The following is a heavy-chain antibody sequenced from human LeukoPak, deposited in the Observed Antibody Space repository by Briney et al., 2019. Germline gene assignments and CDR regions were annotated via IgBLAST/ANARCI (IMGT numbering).Heavy chain of an antibody. D-gene: IGHD5-24*01. Sequence: GGSLRLSCAASGFTFSSYSMNWVRQAPGKGLEWVSYISSSSSTIYYADSVKGRFTISRDNAKNSLYLQMNSLRDEGTAVYYCANLGPPGRDHYLESWGQGTLVTVSS. CDR3: ANLGPPGRDHYLES. CDR1: GFTFSSYS. J-gene: IGHJ4*02. CDR2: ISSSSSTI. V-gene: IGHV3-48*02.